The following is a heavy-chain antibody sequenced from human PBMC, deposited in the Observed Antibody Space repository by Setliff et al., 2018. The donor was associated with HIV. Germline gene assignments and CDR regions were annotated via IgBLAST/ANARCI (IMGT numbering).Heavy chain of an antibody. V-gene: IGHV3-9*01. CDR1: GFTFEDYA. CDR3: VKNIGGYSSSSVFDY. CDR2: ISWNSGNI. D-gene: IGHD6-6*01. J-gene: IGHJ4*02. Sequence: GGSLRLSCVASGFTFEDYAMHWVRRAPGKGLEWVSGISWNSGNIGYVDSVKGRFTISRDNSKNSLYLQMNSLRTEDTALYYCVKNIGGYSSSSVFDYWGQGTLVTVSS.